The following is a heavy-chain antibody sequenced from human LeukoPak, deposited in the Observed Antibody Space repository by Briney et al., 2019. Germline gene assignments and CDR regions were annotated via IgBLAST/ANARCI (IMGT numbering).Heavy chain of an antibody. Sequence: PSETLSLTCTVSGVSISSYCWSWIRQPPGKGLEWIGRIYTGGSNNYNPSLKSGVTITVETTKNQFLLQLSPVTAAEAADYYCRRQEGVEMATTFDQWGQGTLVSVSS. CDR3: RRQEGVEMATTFDQ. CDR2: IYTGGSN. J-gene: IGHJ4*02. CDR1: GVSISSYC. D-gene: IGHD5-24*01. V-gene: IGHV4-4*07.